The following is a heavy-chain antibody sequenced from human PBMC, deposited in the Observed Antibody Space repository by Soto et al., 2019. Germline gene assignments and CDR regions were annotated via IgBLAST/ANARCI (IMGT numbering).Heavy chain of an antibody. V-gene: IGHV3-30*18. Sequence: GGSLRLSCAVSGLTFSLYGMHWVRQAPGKGLEWVAFISYEGRNKYYADSVKGRFTISRDNSKNTLSLQLDSLRPEDTAVYYCAKGRDSTLLRWQYFDNWGQGTQVTV. CDR2: ISYEGRNK. D-gene: IGHD2-15*01. CDR3: AKGRDSTLLRWQYFDN. CDR1: GLTFSLYG. J-gene: IGHJ4*02.